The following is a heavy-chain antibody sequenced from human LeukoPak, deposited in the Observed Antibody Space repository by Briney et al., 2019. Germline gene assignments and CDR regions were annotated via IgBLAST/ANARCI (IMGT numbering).Heavy chain of an antibody. CDR1: GFTFSSYE. Sequence: PGGSLRLSCAASGFTFSSYEMNWVRQAPGKGLEWVSYVSSGASTMYYADSVKGRFTISRDNTKNTLYLQMNSLRAEDTAVYFCARERKYDSTFDYWGQGTLVTVSS. V-gene: IGHV3-48*03. CDR2: VSSGASTM. D-gene: IGHD1-1*01. CDR3: ARERKYDSTFDY. J-gene: IGHJ4*02.